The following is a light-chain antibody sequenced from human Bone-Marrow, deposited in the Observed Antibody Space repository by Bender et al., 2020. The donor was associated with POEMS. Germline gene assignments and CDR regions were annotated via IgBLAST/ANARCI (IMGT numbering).Light chain of an antibody. CDR3: QSYDNSLGGWV. Sequence: QSVLTQPPSASATPGQSVTISCSGRKSNLGSNPVNWYQHLPGTAPKLLIYGYNNRPSGVPDRFSGSKSGTSASLAITGLQAEDEGDYYCQSYDNSLGGWVFGGGTRLTVL. CDR1: KSNLGSNP. J-gene: IGLJ3*02. V-gene: IGLV1-40*01. CDR2: GYN.